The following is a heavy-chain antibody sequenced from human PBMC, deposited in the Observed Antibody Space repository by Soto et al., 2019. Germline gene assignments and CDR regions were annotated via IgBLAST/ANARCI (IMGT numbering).Heavy chain of an antibody. CDR1: GGTFSSYA. CDR2: IIPIFGTA. D-gene: IGHD3-22*01. V-gene: IGHV1-69*13. CDR3: ARGPPTMIVDRYFQH. J-gene: IGHJ1*01. Sequence: ASVKVSCKASGGTFSSYAISWVRQAPGQGLEWMGGIIPIFGTANYAQKFQGRVTITADESTSTAYMELSSLRSEDTAVYYCARGPPTMIVDRYFQHWGQGTLVTVSS.